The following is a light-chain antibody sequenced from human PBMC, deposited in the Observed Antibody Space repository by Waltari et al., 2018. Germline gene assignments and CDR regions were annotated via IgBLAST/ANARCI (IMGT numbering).Light chain of an antibody. V-gene: IGKV3-11*01. J-gene: IGKJ4*01. CDR2: DAS. CDR3: QQRRNWPLT. CDR1: QSVGTY. Sequence: EIVLTQSPAILYFSPGESATLSCRASQSVGTYLAWYQQRPGQSPRLLIYDASYRATGIPARFSGSGSETDFTLTISSLQPEDFAVYYCQQRRNWPLTFGGGTRVQI.